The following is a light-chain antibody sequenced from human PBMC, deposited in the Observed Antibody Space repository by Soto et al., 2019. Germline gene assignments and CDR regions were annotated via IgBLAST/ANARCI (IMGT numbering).Light chain of an antibody. CDR1: QSVYSY. CDR2: GAS. V-gene: IGKV3-20*01. Sequence: EIVLTQSPATLSLSPGERATLSCRASQSVYSYLAWYQHKPGQAPRLLIYGASTRAAGIPDRFSGSGSGTDFTLTITRLEPEDSAVYFCQQYTGPPPTFGQGTRLEIK. J-gene: IGKJ5*01. CDR3: QQYTGPPPT.